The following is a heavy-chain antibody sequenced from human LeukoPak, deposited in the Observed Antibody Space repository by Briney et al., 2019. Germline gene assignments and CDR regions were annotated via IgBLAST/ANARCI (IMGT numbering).Heavy chain of an antibody. CDR3: ARVQDSSGLNWFDP. CDR2: ISRSGGST. J-gene: IGHJ5*02. Sequence: GGSLRLSCAASGFTFSSYAMSWVRQAPGKGLEWVSAISRSGGSTYYADSVKGRFTISRDNSKNTLYLQMNSLRAEDTAVYYCARVQDSSGLNWFDPWGQGTLVTVSS. V-gene: IGHV3-23*01. CDR1: GFTFSSYA. D-gene: IGHD3-22*01.